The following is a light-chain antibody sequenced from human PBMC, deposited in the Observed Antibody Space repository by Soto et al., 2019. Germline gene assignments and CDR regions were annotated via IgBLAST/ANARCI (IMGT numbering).Light chain of an antibody. CDR2: CAT. CDR3: HQYYSTPWT. CDR1: SNSKNS. Sequence: DIVMTQSPDSLAVSLGERATINCKSSSNSKNSLAWYQQKPGQPPKLLITCATTRESGVPDRISGSGSETDFTLTISSLQAEDVAVYYCHQYYSTPWTFGQGTKVEIK. V-gene: IGKV4-1*01. J-gene: IGKJ1*01.